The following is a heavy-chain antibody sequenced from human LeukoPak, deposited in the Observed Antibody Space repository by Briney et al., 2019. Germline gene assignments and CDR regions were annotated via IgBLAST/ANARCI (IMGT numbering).Heavy chain of an antibody. CDR3: ARSLYDSWTGYHHGSDI. V-gene: IGHV3-7*01. Sequence: GGSLRLSCSTSGFTFDDYGMSWVRQAPGKGLEWVANIKQDGSEKYYVDSVKGRFTISRDNAKISLFLEMKSLRAEDTAVYYCARSLYDSWTGYHHGSDIWGQGTMVTVSS. D-gene: IGHD3-3*01. J-gene: IGHJ3*02. CDR2: IKQDGSEK. CDR1: GFTFDDYG.